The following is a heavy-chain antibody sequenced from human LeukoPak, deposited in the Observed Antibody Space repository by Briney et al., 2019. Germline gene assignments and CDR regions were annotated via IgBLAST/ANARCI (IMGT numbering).Heavy chain of an antibody. CDR2: IYYSGST. Sequence: SETLSLTCTVSGGSISSSSYYWGWIRQPPWKGLEWIGSIYYSGSTYYNPSLKSRVTISVDTSKNQFSLKLSSVTAADTAVYYCARDRPYSSSWYYFDYWGQGTLVTVSS. CDR1: GGSISSSSYY. J-gene: IGHJ4*02. V-gene: IGHV4-39*07. D-gene: IGHD6-13*01. CDR3: ARDRPYSSSWYYFDY.